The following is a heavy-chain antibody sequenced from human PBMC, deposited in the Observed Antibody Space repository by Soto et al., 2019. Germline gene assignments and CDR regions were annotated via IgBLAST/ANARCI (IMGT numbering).Heavy chain of an antibody. D-gene: IGHD3-22*01. Sequence: GGSLRLSCAASEFTFSNYAMSWVRQAPGKGLEWVSAISYGGGTTYYADSVKGRFIISRDNSKNTLYLQMNSLRAEDTAVYYCAKNPGYYYDSTGYHFDYWGQGTLVTVSS. CDR2: ISYGGGTT. CDR3: AKNPGYYYDSTGYHFDY. V-gene: IGHV3-23*01. CDR1: EFTFSNYA. J-gene: IGHJ4*02.